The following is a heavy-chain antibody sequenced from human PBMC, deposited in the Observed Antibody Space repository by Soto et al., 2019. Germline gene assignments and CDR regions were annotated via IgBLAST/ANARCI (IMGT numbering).Heavy chain of an antibody. CDR3: ARGWYFDL. CDR1: GFTXSSYA. V-gene: IGHV3-23*01. J-gene: IGHJ2*01. CDR2: MRGSGGST. Sequence: GGSLRLSCAASGFTXSSYAMSWVRQAPGKGLEWVSAMRGSGGSTYYADSVKGRFTISRDNSKNTLYLQMDSLRAEDTAVYYCARGWYFDLWGRGTLVTVSS.